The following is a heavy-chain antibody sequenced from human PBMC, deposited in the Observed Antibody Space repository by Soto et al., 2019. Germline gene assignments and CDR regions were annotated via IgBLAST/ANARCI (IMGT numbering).Heavy chain of an antibody. CDR2: MHYSGRT. CDR3: AKESWAQYGGNSYYFDY. V-gene: IGHV4-59*01. Sequence: QVQLQESGPGLVKPSETLSLTCTVSGDSISSYYWSWIRQPPGKGLEWIGYMHYSGRTNSNPSLKSRVSISLDTSKNQFSLRLSSVTAADTAVYYCAKESWAQYGGNSYYFDYWGQGTLVTVSS. J-gene: IGHJ4*02. CDR1: GDSISSYY. D-gene: IGHD2-21*02.